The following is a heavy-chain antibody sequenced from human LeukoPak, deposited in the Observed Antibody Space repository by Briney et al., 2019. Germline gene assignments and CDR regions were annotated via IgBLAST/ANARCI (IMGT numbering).Heavy chain of an antibody. CDR3: ARVVPGTGFFY. CDR2: IKQDGTEK. J-gene: IGHJ4*02. Sequence: GGSLRLSCAASGFSFNYFWMSWVRQAPGKGLEWVANIKQDGTEKYYADSVKGRFTITRDNAKKSLYLQMNSLRAEDTAVYYCARVVPGTGFFYWGQGTLVTVSS. CDR1: GFSFNYFW. V-gene: IGHV3-7*01. D-gene: IGHD2-8*02.